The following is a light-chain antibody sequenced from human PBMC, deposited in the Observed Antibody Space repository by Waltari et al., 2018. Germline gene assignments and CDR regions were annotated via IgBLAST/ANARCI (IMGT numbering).Light chain of an antibody. J-gene: IGLJ2*01. CDR1: SSDVGSYNL. CDR3: CSYAGSSTLR. Sequence: QSALTQPASVSGSPGQSITISCTGTSSDVGSYNLVSWYQQHPGKAPKLMIYEGSKRPSGVSNRVSGSKSGNTASLTISGLQAEDEADYYCCSYAGSSTLRFGGGTKLTVL. CDR2: EGS. V-gene: IGLV2-23*01.